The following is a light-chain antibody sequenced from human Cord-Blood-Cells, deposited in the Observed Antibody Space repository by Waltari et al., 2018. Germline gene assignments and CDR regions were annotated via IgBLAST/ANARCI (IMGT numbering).Light chain of an antibody. CDR2: EDN. Sequence: NFMLTQPHSVSESPGKTVTISCTRSSGSIASNHVQWYQQRPGSAPTPVIYEDNQRPSGVPDRFSGSIDSSSNSASLTISGLKTEDEADYYCQSYDSSNWVFGGGTKLTVL. J-gene: IGLJ3*02. V-gene: IGLV6-57*03. CDR3: QSYDSSNWV. CDR1: SGSIASNH.